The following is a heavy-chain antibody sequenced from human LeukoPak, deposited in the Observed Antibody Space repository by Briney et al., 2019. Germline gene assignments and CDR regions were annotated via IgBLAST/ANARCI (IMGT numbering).Heavy chain of an antibody. CDR1: GFTFSGSA. D-gene: IGHD5-18*01. J-gene: IGHJ4*02. Sequence: PGGSLRLSCAASGFTFSGSAMHWVRQMPGKGLEWMGIIYPGDSDTRYSPSFQGQVTISADKSISTAYLQWSSLKASDTAMYYCARNSYGYSDYWGQGTLVTVSS. CDR2: IYPGDSDT. V-gene: IGHV5-51*01. CDR3: ARNSYGYSDY.